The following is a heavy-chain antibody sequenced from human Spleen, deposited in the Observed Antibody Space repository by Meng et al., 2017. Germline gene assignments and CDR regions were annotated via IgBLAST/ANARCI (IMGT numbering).Heavy chain of an antibody. CDR2: ISSGSGFTI. V-gene: IGHV3-48*03. Sequence: GGSLRLSCAASGFTFSIYELNWVRQAPGKGLEWISYISSGSGFTISYADSVKGRFTISRDNAKNSLYLQMNSLRDEDTAMYYCAIGGSCDYWGQGTLVTVSS. D-gene: IGHD4-23*01. J-gene: IGHJ4*02. CDR1: GFTFSIYE. CDR3: AIGGSCDY.